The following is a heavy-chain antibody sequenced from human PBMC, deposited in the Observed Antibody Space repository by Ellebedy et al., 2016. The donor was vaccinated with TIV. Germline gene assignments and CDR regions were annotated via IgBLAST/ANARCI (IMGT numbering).Heavy chain of an antibody. CDR3: ARIQGRVPTGYSSSWYNY. V-gene: IGHV3-21*01. CDR1: GFTFSTYS. Sequence: GESLKISCAASGFTFSTYSMDWVRQAPGKGLEWVSSISSSSSYIYYADSVKGRFTISRDNAKSSLYLQMNTLRAEDTAVYYCARIQGRVPTGYSSSWYNYWGQGILVTVSS. CDR2: ISSSSSYI. J-gene: IGHJ4*02. D-gene: IGHD6-13*01.